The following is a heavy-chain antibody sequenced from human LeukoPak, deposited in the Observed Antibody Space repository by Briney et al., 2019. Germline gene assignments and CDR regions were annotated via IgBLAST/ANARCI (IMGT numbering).Heavy chain of an antibody. CDR1: GFTFSSYE. J-gene: IGHJ4*02. D-gene: IGHD5-12*01. CDR3: AKSSQWLRPYYFDY. Sequence: GGSLRLSCAASGFTFSSYEMNWVRQAPGKGLEWVSYISSSGSTIYYADSVKGRFTISRDNAKNSLYLQMNSLRAEDTAVYYCAKSSQWLRPYYFDYWGQGTLVTVSS. V-gene: IGHV3-48*03. CDR2: ISSSGSTI.